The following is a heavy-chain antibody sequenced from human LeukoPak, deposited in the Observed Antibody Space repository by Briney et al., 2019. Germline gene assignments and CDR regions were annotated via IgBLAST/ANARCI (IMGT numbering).Heavy chain of an antibody. CDR3: ARSGSAAGTLRGRNDY. CDR2: IKQDGSEK. J-gene: IGHJ4*02. CDR1: GLTFSRYW. V-gene: IGHV3-7*01. D-gene: IGHD6-25*01. Sequence: PGGSLRLSCAASGLTFSRYWMSWVRQAPGKGLEWVANIKQDGSEKYYVDSVKGRFTISRDNAKNSLYLQMNSLRADDSAVYYCARSGSAAGTLRGRNDYWGQGTLVTVSP.